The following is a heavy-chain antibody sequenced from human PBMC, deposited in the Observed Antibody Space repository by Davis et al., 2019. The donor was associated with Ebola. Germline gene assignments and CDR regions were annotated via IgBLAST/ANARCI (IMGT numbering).Heavy chain of an antibody. CDR1: GYSFISDG. CDR3: ARVLYSSSPPYDY. V-gene: IGHV1-46*01. J-gene: IGHJ4*02. CDR2: INPSGGST. D-gene: IGHD6-13*01. Sequence: AASVKVSCKASGYSFISDGISWVRQAPGQGFEWLGIINPSGGSTSYAQKFQGRVTITRDTSASTAYMELSSLRSEDTAVYYCARVLYSSSPPYDYWGQGTLVTVSS.